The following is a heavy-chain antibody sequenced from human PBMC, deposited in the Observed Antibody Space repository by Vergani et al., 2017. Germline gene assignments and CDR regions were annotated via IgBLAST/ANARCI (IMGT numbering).Heavy chain of an antibody. CDR3: ARGVAVVGFGSGWTKRHYFDY. V-gene: IGHV4-34*01. J-gene: IGHJ4*02. CDR2: INHSGST. D-gene: IGHD6-19*01. CDR1: GGSFSGYY. Sequence: QVQLQQWGAGLLKPSETLALTCAVYGGSFSGYYWSWIRQPPGKGLEWIGEINHSGSTNYNPSLKSRVTISVDTSKNQFSLKLSSVTAADTAVYYCARGVAVVGFGSGWTKRHYFDYWGQGTLVTVSS.